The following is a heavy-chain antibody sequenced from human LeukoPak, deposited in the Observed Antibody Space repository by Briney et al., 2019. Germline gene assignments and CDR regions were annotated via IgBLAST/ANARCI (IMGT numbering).Heavy chain of an antibody. CDR1: GFTFSSYS. CDR3: WLGYFDWLLQGSYYYYGMDV. D-gene: IGHD3-9*01. J-gene: IGHJ6*04. V-gene: IGHV3-21*01. Sequence: SGGSLRLSCAASGFTFSSYSMNWVRQAPGKGLEWVSSISSSSSYIYYADSMKGRFTISRDNAKNSLYLQMNSLRAEDTAVYYCWLGYFDWLLQGSYYYYGMDVWGKGTTVTVSS. CDR2: ISSSSSYI.